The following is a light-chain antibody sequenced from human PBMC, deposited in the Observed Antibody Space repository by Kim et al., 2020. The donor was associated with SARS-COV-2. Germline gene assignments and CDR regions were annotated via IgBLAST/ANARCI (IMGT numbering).Light chain of an antibody. CDR3: QHRRNWPLT. Sequence: EIVLTQSPATLSLSPGERATLSCRASQSVSSYLAWYQQKPGQAPRLLIYDASNRATGIPARFSGGGSATDFTLTISSLEPEDFAVYYCQHRRNWPLTFGGGTKLEI. CDR2: DAS. CDR1: QSVSSY. V-gene: IGKV3-11*01. J-gene: IGKJ4*01.